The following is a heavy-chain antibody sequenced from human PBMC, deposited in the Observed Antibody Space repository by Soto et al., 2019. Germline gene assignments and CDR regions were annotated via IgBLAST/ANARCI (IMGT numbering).Heavy chain of an antibody. J-gene: IGHJ4*02. CDR1: GYTFTGYY. CDR3: ARDAVDSSGWKKGLDY. V-gene: IGHV1-2*04. D-gene: IGHD6-19*01. CDR2: INPNSGGT. Sequence: QLPLVQSGAEVKKPGASVKVSCKAHGYTFTGYYMHWVRQAPGQGLEWMGWINPNSGGTNHAQKFQGWLTMTQETSISTAYKEGSRLRSDDTAGYYWARDAVDSSGWKKGLDYWGQGTLVTVSS.